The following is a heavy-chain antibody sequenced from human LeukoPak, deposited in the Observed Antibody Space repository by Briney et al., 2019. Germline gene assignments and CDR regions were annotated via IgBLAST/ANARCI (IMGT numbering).Heavy chain of an antibody. CDR3: ARIKLDHYFDY. J-gene: IGHJ4*02. D-gene: IGHD1-7*01. CDR1: GGSISSSSYY. CDR2: IYYSGST. Sequence: SETLSLTCTVSGGSISSSSYYWGWIRQPPGKGLEWIGSIYYSGSTYYNPSLKSRVTISVDTSKNQFSLKLSSVTAADTAVYYCARIKLDHYFDYWGQGTLVTVSS. V-gene: IGHV4-39*01.